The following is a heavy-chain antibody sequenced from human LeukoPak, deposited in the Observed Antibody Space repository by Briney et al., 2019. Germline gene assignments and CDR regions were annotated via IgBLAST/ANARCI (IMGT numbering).Heavy chain of an antibody. CDR1: GGSMSPYH. V-gene: IGHV4-59*08. D-gene: IGHD5-18*01. J-gene: IGHJ4*02. CDR3: ARQGVQLWSDFDY. Sequence: SETLSLTCTVSGGSMSPYHWGWIRQPPGKGLEWTGYIYYSGSTNYNPSLNSRVTISVDTSKNQFSLRLSSVTAADTAVYYCARQGVQLWSDFDYWGQGTLVTVSS. CDR2: IYYSGST.